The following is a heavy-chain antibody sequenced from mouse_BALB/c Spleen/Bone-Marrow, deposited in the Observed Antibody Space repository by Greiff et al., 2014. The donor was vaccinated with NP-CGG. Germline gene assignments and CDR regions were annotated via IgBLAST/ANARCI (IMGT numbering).Heavy chain of an antibody. CDR3: TRSITTAVEFDY. J-gene: IGHJ2*03. V-gene: IGHV1-5*01. CDR2: IYPGNSGT. D-gene: IGHD1-1*01. Sequence: VQLQQSGTVLARPGASVKMSCKASGYSFTSYWMYWIEQRPGQGLEWIGAIYPGNSGTSYNQNFKGKAKLTAVTSASTAYMELSSLTNEDSAVYYCTRSITTAVEFDYWGQGTSLTVSS. CDR1: GYSFTSYW.